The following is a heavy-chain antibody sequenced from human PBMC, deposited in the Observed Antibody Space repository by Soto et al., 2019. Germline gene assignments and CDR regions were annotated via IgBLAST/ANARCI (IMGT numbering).Heavy chain of an antibody. V-gene: IGHV3-21*01. CDR3: ASLFSYPAY. J-gene: IGHJ4*02. D-gene: IGHD3-16*02. CDR1: GFLFSSYS. Sequence: GGALRLSCAASGFLFSSYSMNWVRQAPGKGLKWVASIRSTSGDTYYAESVKGRFTISRDNAKYSLFLQMNSLRAEDTAVYYCASLFSYPAYWGQGTLVAVYS. CDR2: IRSTSGDT.